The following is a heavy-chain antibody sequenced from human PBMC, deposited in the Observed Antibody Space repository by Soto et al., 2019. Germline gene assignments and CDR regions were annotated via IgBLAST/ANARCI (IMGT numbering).Heavy chain of an antibody. CDR1: GYTFTSYY. Sequence: ASVQVSCKASGYTFTSYYMHWVRQAPGQGLEWMGIINPSGGSTSYAQKFQGRVTMTRDTSTSTVYMELSSLRSEDTAVYYCARDRAYYDSSGYYDLLYNWFDPWGQGTLVTVSS. CDR2: INPSGGST. D-gene: IGHD3-22*01. V-gene: IGHV1-46*03. CDR3: ARDRAYYDSSGYYDLLYNWFDP. J-gene: IGHJ5*02.